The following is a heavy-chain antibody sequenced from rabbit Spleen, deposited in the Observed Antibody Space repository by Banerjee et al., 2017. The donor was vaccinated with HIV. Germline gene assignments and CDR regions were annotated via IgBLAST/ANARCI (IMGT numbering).Heavy chain of an antibody. D-gene: IGHD3-1*01. CDR1: GFSFSNKAV. J-gene: IGHJ4*01. CDR3: ARDLASVVGWNFNL. V-gene: IGHV1S40*01. CDR2: INTATGKA. Sequence: QSLEESGGDLVQPEGSLTLTCKASGFSFSNKAVMCWGRQAPGKGLEWIACINTATGKAVYATWAKGRFTISRTSSTTVTLQMTSLTGADTATYFCARDLASVVGWNFNLWGPGTLVTVS.